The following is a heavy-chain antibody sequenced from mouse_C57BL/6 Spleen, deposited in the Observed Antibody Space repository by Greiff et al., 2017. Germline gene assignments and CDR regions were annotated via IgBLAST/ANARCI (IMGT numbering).Heavy chain of an antibody. J-gene: IGHJ3*01. V-gene: IGHV1-26*01. CDR1: GYTFTDYY. D-gene: IGHD2-4*01. CDR3: ARSYYDYDWAWFAY. CDR2: INPNNGGT. Sequence: EVQLQQSGPELVKPGASVKISCKASGYTFTDYYMNWVKQSHGKSLEWIGDINPNNGGTSYNQKFKGKATLTVDKSSSTAYMELRSLTSEDSAVYYCARSYYDYDWAWFAYWGQGTLVTVSA.